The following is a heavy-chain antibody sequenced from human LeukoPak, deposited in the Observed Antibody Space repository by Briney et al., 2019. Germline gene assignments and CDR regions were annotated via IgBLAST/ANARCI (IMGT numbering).Heavy chain of an antibody. Sequence: GGSLRLSCAASEFTFSSYWMIWVRQAPGKGLEWVANIRQDGSEKYYVASMRGRFTISRDNAKNSLYLQMNSLRGEDTAVYYCARLADYDSSGYFDYWGQGTLVTVSS. CDR1: EFTFSSYW. CDR3: ARLADYDSSGYFDY. J-gene: IGHJ4*02. V-gene: IGHV3-7*01. CDR2: IRQDGSEK. D-gene: IGHD3-22*01.